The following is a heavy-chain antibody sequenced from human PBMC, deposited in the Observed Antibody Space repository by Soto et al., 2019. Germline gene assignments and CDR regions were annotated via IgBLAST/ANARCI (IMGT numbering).Heavy chain of an antibody. CDR3: VRCYCSVGSCYTCWHFDL. J-gene: IGHJ2*01. CDR2: ISPSTGAT. V-gene: IGHV1-18*01. D-gene: IGHD2-15*01. CDR1: GYTFMNYA. Sequence: QVQLVQSGAEVKEPGASVKLSCQASGYTFMNYAISWVRQAPGQGLEWMGGISPSTGATDQAQNFQGRVTMSLDTSTNTANLELRTLRSDDSAVYYCVRCYCSVGSCYTCWHFDLWGRGTLVTVSS.